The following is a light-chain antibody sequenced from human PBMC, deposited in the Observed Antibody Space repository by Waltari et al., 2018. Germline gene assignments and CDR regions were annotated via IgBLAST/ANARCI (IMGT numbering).Light chain of an antibody. V-gene: IGKV4-1*01. CDR1: QSVFHTNNKNY. Sequence: DIVMTQSPDSLAVSLGERATINCKSSQSVFHTNNKNYFAWYQQKPGQPPKLGNYWASTRESGVPDRFSGRGSGTDVTLAISSLQAEDVAVYYCQQYYDTPNTFGQGTKVEIK. J-gene: IGKJ2*01. CDR2: WAS. CDR3: QQYYDTPNT.